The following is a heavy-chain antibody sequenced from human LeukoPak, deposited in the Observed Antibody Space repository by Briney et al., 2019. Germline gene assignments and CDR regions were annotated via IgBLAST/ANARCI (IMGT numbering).Heavy chain of an antibody. V-gene: IGHV4-59*12. Sequence: PSETLSLTCTVSGGSISSYYWSWIRQPPGKGLEWIGYIYYSGSTNYNPSLKSRVTISVDTSKNQFSLKLSSVTAADTAVYYCARMVATYYYYYGMDVWGQGTTVTVSS. D-gene: IGHD5-12*01. CDR3: ARMVATYYYYYGMDV. CDR2: IYYSGST. CDR1: GGSISSYY. J-gene: IGHJ6*02.